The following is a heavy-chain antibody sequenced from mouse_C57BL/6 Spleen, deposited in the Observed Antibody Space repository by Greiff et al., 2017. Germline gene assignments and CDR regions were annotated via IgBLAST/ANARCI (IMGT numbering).Heavy chain of an antibody. J-gene: IGHJ4*01. CDR1: GYTFTDYY. CDR3: ARRDYGSSYLYAMDY. Sequence: EVKVVESGPVLVKPGASVKMSCKASGYTFTDYYMNWVKQSHGKSLEWIGVINPYNGGTSYNQKFKGKATLTVDKSSSTAYMELNSLTSEDSAVYYCARRDYGSSYLYAMDYWGQGTSVTVSS. CDR2: INPYNGGT. V-gene: IGHV1-19*01. D-gene: IGHD1-1*01.